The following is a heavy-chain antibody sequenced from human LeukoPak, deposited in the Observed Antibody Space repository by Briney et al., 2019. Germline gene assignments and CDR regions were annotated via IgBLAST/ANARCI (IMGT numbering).Heavy chain of an antibody. CDR1: GYTFTGHF. D-gene: IGHD6-13*01. V-gene: IGHV1-2*02. Sequence: ASVKVSCKASGYTFTGHFLHWVRRAPGQRFEWMGWINPNSGGTYYTQRFQGRVTMTRDTSISTAYMELSSLRSDDTAVYYCARAQSLTAPAGTFANSWGQGTLVTVSS. CDR3: ARAQSLTAPAGTFANS. CDR2: INPNSGGT. J-gene: IGHJ4*02.